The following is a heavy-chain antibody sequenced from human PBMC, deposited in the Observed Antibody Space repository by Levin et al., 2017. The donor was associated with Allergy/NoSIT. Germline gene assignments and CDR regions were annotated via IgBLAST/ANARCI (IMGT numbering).Heavy chain of an antibody. CDR3: SRLPRNNYGLPFAS. D-gene: IGHD1/OR15-1a*01. J-gene: IGHJ4*02. V-gene: IGHV3-49*03. Sequence: GESLKISCTASGFTFGDYAMIWFRQAPGEGLEWVGFISSKAYGGTTEYAASVKGRFTISRDDAKSIAYRQMNSLKTDDTDIEYCSRLPRNNYGLPFASWGQGTLVTVSS. CDR2: ISSKAYGGTT. CDR1: GFTFGDYA.